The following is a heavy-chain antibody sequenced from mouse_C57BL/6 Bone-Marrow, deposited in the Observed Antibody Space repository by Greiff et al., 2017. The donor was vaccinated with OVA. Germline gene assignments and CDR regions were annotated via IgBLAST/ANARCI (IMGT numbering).Heavy chain of an antibody. CDR1: GYTFTSYW. Sequence: QVQLQQPGAELVKPGASVKMSCKASGYTFTSYWITWVKQRPGQGLEWIGDIYPGSGSTNYNEKFKSKATLTVDTSSSTAYMQLSSRTSEDSAVYYCAFITTVVGYYAMDYWGQGTSVTVSS. J-gene: IGHJ4*01. CDR3: AFITTVVGYYAMDY. V-gene: IGHV1-55*01. D-gene: IGHD1-1*01. CDR2: IYPGSGST.